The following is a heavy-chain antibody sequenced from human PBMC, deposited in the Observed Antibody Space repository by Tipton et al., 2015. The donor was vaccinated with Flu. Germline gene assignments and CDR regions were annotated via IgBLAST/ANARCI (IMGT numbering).Heavy chain of an antibody. CDR1: GGSISSSSYY. CDR3: AREGRREQLALDY. Sequence: TLSLTCTVSGGSISSSSYYWGWIRQPPGKGLEWIGSIYYSGSTYYNPSLKSRVTISVDTSKNQFSLKLSSVTAADTAVYYCAREGRREQLALDYWGQGTLVTFSS. D-gene: IGHD6-6*01. CDR2: IYYSGST. V-gene: IGHV4-39*07. J-gene: IGHJ4*02.